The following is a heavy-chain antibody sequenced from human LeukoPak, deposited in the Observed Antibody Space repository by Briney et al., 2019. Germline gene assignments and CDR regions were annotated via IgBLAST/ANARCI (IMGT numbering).Heavy chain of an antibody. Sequence: GASVKVSCKASGYTFTSYGISWVRQATGQGLEWMGWMNPNSGNTGYAQKFQGRATITRNTSISTAYMELSSLRSEDTAVYYCARGVVVSFFDYWGQGTLVTVSS. D-gene: IGHD3-22*01. J-gene: IGHJ4*02. CDR1: GYTFTSYG. CDR3: ARGVVVSFFDY. V-gene: IGHV1-8*03. CDR2: MNPNSGNT.